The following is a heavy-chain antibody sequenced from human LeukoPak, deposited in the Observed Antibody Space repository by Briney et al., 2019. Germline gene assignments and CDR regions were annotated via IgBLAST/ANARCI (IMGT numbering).Heavy chain of an antibody. J-gene: IGHJ5*02. Sequence: SQTLSLTCTVSGGSISSGGYYWSWIRQHPGKGLEWIGYIYYSGSTYYNPSLKSRVTISVDTSKNQFSLKLSSVTAADTAVYYCARGTPVVVAATDWFDPWGQGTLVTVSS. D-gene: IGHD2-15*01. CDR3: ARGTPVVVAATDWFDP. V-gene: IGHV4-31*03. CDR1: GGSISSGGYY. CDR2: IYYSGST.